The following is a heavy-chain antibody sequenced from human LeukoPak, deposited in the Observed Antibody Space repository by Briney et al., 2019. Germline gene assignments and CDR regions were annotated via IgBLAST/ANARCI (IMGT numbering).Heavy chain of an antibody. D-gene: IGHD3-3*01. CDR1: GFTFSSYA. Sequence: GRSLRLSCAASGFTFSSYAMHWVRQAPGKGLEWVAVIWYDGSNKYYADSVKGRFTISRDNSKNTLYLQMNSLRAEDTAVYYCAKAADFWSGWNDYWGQGTLVTVSS. J-gene: IGHJ4*02. CDR3: AKAADFWSGWNDY. CDR2: IWYDGSNK. V-gene: IGHV3-33*06.